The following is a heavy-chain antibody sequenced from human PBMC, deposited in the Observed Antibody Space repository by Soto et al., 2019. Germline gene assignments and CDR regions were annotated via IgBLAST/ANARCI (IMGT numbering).Heavy chain of an antibody. J-gene: IGHJ4*02. Sequence: PGGSLRLSCAASGFTVSSNYMSWVRQAPGKGLEWVSVIYSGGSTYYADSVKGRFTISRDNSKSTLYLQMNSLRAEDTAVYYCAALIAAAVVDYWGQGTLVTVSS. CDR3: AALIAAAVVDY. CDR2: IYSGGST. CDR1: GFTVSSNY. V-gene: IGHV3-66*01. D-gene: IGHD6-13*01.